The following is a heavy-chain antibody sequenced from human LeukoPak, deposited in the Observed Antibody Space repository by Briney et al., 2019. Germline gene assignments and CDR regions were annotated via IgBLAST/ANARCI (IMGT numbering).Heavy chain of an antibody. V-gene: IGHV4-39*01. CDR3: ARDYGDYVGDNWFDP. CDR2: IYYSGST. D-gene: IGHD4-17*01. CDR1: GGSISSSSYY. J-gene: IGHJ5*02. Sequence: PSGTLSLTRAVSGGSISSSSYYWGWIRQPPGKGLECFGSIYYSGSTYYNPSLKSRVTISVDTSKNQFSLKLSSVTAADTAVYYCARDYGDYVGDNWFDPWGQGTLVTVSS.